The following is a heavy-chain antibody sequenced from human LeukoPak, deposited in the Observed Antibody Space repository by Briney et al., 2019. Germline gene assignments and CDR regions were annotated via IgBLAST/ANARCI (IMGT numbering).Heavy chain of an antibody. J-gene: IGHJ3*02. CDR1: GFTFRSYW. CDR3: AREYSSSWYDAFDI. D-gene: IGHD6-13*01. V-gene: IGHV3-7*01. Sequence: GGSLSPSCAAPGFTFRSYWRRGVGQAPGKGGGGGAKKKKEGSEKKYVDSVKGRFTISRDNAKNSLYLQMNSLRAEDTAVYYCAREYSSSWYDAFDIWGQGTMVTVSS. CDR2: KKKEGSEK.